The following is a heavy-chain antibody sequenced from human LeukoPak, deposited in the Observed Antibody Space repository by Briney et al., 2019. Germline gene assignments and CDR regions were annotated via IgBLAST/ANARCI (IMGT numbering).Heavy chain of an antibody. CDR3: ATETIGRHYDY. D-gene: IGHD1-14*01. V-gene: IGHV3-21*01. Sequence: GGSLRLSCAASGFTFSSCGFNWVRQAPGKGLECVSSIGPTGTDRYYADSVRGRFTISRDNAKNSMYLQMDSLRDEDTAVYYCATETIGRHYDYWGQGTLLTVSS. CDR1: GFTFSSCG. J-gene: IGHJ4*02. CDR2: IGPTGTDR.